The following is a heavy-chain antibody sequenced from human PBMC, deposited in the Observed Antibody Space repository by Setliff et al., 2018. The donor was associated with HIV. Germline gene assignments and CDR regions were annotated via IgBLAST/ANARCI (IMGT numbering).Heavy chain of an antibody. D-gene: IGHD3-22*01. Sequence: PSETLSLTCTVSGGSISRYFWSWIRQPAGKGLEWIGRIYTSGVATYNPSLNNRVSMSVDTSKNQFSLKLTSVTAADTAVYYCASLDYYDISGYYLGPFDIWGQGTMVTVS. CDR1: GGSISRYF. J-gene: IGHJ3*02. V-gene: IGHV4-4*07. CDR2: IYTSGVA. CDR3: ASLDYYDISGYYLGPFDI.